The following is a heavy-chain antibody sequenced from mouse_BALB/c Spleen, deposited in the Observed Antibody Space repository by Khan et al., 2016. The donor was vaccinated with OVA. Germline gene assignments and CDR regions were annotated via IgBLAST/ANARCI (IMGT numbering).Heavy chain of an antibody. CDR2: TYPGNGDT. Sequence: QVQLKESGAELARPGASVKLSCKASGYSFTNYWMQWVKQRPGQGLEWIGTTYPGNGDTRYTQTFKGKATLTADKSSNTAYMQLSSLASEDSAVYYCARGGITTGYFDYWGLGTTLTVSS. CDR1: GYSFTNYW. V-gene: IGHV1-87*01. CDR3: ARGGITTGYFDY. D-gene: IGHD1-1*01. J-gene: IGHJ2*01.